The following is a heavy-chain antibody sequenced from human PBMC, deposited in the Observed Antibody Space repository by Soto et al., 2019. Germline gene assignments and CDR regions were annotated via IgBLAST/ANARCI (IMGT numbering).Heavy chain of an antibody. V-gene: IGHV4-30-4*01. D-gene: IGHD2-8*01. Sequence: SETLSLTCTVSGGSISSGDYYWSWIRQPPGKGLEWIGYIYYSGSTYYNPSLKSRVTISVDTSKNQFSLKLSSVTAADTAVYYCARDRGYCTNGVCYTAHHGMAVWGQGTTVTVSS. CDR2: IYYSGST. J-gene: IGHJ6*02. CDR1: GGSISSGDYY. CDR3: ARDRGYCTNGVCYTAHHGMAV.